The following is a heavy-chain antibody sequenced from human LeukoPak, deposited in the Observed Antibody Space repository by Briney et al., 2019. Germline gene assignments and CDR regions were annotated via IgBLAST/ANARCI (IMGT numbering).Heavy chain of an antibody. V-gene: IGHV3-74*03. CDR1: GFTFSRYW. J-gene: IGHJ4*02. CDR2: TNEDGSYT. CDR3: TKDLTGPLDY. Sequence: GGSLRLSCAASGFTFSRYWMHWVRQAPGKGLVWVPRTNEDGSYTTYADSVKGRFTISRDNAKNTLYLQMNSLTAEDTAVYYCTKDLTGPLDYWGQGSLVTVSS. D-gene: IGHD3-9*01.